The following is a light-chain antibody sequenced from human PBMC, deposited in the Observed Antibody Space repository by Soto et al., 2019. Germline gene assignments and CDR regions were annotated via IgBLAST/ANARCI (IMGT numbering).Light chain of an antibody. V-gene: IGKV3-11*01. CDR1: QSVSSY. CDR2: DAS. J-gene: IGKJ2*01. Sequence: EIVFTQSPATLSLSPGERATLSCRASQSVSSYLAWYQQKPGQAPRLLIYDASNRATGIPARFSGSGSGTDFTLTISSLEPEDFAVYYWQQRSNWRTFGQGTKLEIK. CDR3: QQRSNWRT.